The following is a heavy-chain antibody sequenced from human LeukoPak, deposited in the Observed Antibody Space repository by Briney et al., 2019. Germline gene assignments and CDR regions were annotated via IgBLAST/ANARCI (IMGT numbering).Heavy chain of an antibody. CDR3: ARQDSRAFDY. CDR2: IYPGDSDS. V-gene: IGHV5-51*01. D-gene: IGHD2-21*01. Sequence: GESLKISCKGSGYSFTTYSIGWVRQMPGKGLEWMGIIYPGDSDSRYSPSFQGQVTMSADKSTSTAYLQWSSLKASDTAMYYCARQDSRAFDYWGQGTLVTVSS. CDR1: GYSFTTYS. J-gene: IGHJ4*02.